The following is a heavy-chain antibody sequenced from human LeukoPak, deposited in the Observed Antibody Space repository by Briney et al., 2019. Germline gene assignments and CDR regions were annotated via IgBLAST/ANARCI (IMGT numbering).Heavy chain of an antibody. Sequence: GGSLRLSCTASGFTFSSYAMSWVRQAPGKGLVWVSRINSDGSSTSYADSVKGRFTISRDNAKNTLYLQMNSLRAEDTAVYYRARTRPPYGDSDYYYYGMDVWGQGTTVTVSS. CDR3: ARTRPPYGDSDYYYYGMDV. CDR1: GFTFSSYA. CDR2: INSDGSST. D-gene: IGHD4-17*01. V-gene: IGHV3-74*01. J-gene: IGHJ6*02.